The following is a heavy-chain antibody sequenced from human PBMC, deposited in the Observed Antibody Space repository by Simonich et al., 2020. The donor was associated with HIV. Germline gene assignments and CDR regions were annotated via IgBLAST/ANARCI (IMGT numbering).Heavy chain of an antibody. CDR1: GFTFSSYA. Sequence: QVQLVESGGGVVQPGRSLRLSCAASGFTFSSYAMHWVRQAPGTGLEWVAVISYDGSNKYYADSVKGRLTISRDNSKNTLDLQMNSLRAEDTAVYYCASGGSISSVWADDYWGQGTLVTVSS. D-gene: IGHD3-16*01. J-gene: IGHJ4*02. CDR3: ASGGSISSVWADDY. V-gene: IGHV3-30*07. CDR2: ISYDGSNK.